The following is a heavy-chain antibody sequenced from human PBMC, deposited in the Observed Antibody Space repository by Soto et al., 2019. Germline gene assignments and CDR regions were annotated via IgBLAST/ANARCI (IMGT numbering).Heavy chain of an antibody. D-gene: IGHD4-17*01. V-gene: IGHV4-30-4*01. CDR2: IYNSGST. CDR3: AGDGNGYGDYVFAL. Sequence: QLQLQESGPGLVKPSQTLSLTCTVSGGSISSGHYYWSWIRQPPGKGLEWIGNIYNSGSTYYSPSLKSRVTISIDTSKHEFSLKLSSVTAADTAVYFCAGDGNGYGDYVFALWGQGTLVTVSS. CDR1: GGSISSGHYY. J-gene: IGHJ5*02.